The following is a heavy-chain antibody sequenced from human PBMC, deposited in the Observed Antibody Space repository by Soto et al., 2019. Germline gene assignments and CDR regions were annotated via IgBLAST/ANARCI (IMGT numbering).Heavy chain of an antibody. CDR3: ARIPGACSGGRWDC. D-gene: IGHD2-15*01. CDR2: INAGNGNT. J-gene: IGHJ4*02. Sequence: ASVKVSCKASGYTFTSYAMHWVRQAPGQRLEWMGWINAGNGNTKYSQKFQGRVTITRDTSASTVYMELSSLRSEDTAVYYCARIPGACSGGRWDCWGQGALVTVYS. V-gene: IGHV1-3*01. CDR1: GYTFTSYA.